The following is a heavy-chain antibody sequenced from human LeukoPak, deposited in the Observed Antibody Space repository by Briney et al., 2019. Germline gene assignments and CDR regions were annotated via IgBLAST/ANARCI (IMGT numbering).Heavy chain of an antibody. Sequence: PGGSLRLSCEASGFIFGTYGMHWVRQAPGKGLEWVALIWYDGSNKYYADSVKGRFTISRDNSKNTLYLQMNSLRAEDTAVYYCAIEHIVVVTAIAPFDYWGQGTLVTVSS. CDR3: AIEHIVVVTAIAPFDY. CDR1: GFIFGTYG. J-gene: IGHJ4*02. D-gene: IGHD2-21*02. V-gene: IGHV3-33*01. CDR2: IWYDGSNK.